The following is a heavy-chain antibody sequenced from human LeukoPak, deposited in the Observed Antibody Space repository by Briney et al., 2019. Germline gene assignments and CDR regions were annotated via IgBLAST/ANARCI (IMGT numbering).Heavy chain of an antibody. Sequence: GASVKVSCKASGYTFTSYAMHWVRQAPGQRLEWMGWINTGNGNTKYSQKFQGRVTITRDTSASTAYMELSSLRSEDTAVYYCARDRYDFWSGYYYWGQGTLVTVSS. J-gene: IGHJ4*02. CDR3: ARDRYDFWSGYYY. CDR2: INTGNGNT. D-gene: IGHD3-3*01. CDR1: GYTFTSYA. V-gene: IGHV1-3*04.